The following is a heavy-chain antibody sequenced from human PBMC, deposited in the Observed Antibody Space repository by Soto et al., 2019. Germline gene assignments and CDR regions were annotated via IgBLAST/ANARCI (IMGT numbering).Heavy chain of an antibody. CDR2: IYPGDSDT. Sequence: GESLKISCKGSGYSFTSYWIGWVRQMPGKGLEWMGIIYPGDSDTRYSPSFQGQVTISADKSISTAYLQWSSLKASDTAMYYCARHIAVAGTSHYYYGMDVWGQGTTVTVSS. D-gene: IGHD6-19*01. J-gene: IGHJ6*02. CDR1: GYSFTSYW. CDR3: ARHIAVAGTSHYYYGMDV. V-gene: IGHV5-51*01.